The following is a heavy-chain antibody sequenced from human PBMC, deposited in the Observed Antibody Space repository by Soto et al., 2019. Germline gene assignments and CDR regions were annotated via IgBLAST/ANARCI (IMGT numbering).Heavy chain of an antibody. CDR1: GGPIRSSSHY. J-gene: IGHJ4*02. CDR3: AREGGYVDY. V-gene: IGHV4-39*02. D-gene: IGHD1-1*01. Sequence: SETLSLTCTVSGGPIRSSSHYWGWIRQSPGTGLEWIGSIDESGDSYYNPSLKSRVTILVDTSKNQFSLKLMSVTGADSAIYYCAREGGYVDYWGQGTLVTVSS. CDR2: IDESGDS.